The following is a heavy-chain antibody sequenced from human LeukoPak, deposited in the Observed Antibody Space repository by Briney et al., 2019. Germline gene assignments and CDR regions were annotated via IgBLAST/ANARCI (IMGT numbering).Heavy chain of an antibody. CDR1: GFTFTNYA. Sequence: PGASLRLSCAASGFTFTNYAMSWVRQAPGKRLEWVSTISGSGSSAYYADSVKGRFTISRDNSENTLYLQMNSLRVEDPAVYYCAKGRAPYGDSRFDYWGQGTLVTVSS. V-gene: IGHV3-23*01. CDR2: ISGSGSSA. J-gene: IGHJ4*02. D-gene: IGHD4-17*01. CDR3: AKGRAPYGDSRFDY.